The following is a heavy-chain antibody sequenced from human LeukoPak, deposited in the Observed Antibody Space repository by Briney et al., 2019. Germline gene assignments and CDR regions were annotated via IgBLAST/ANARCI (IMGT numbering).Heavy chain of an antibody. CDR2: IWYDGSNK. J-gene: IGHJ4*02. Sequence: PGRSLRPSCAASGFTFSSYGMHWVRQAPGKGLEWVAVIWYDGSNKYYADSVKGRFTISRDNSKNTLYLQMNSLRAEDTAVYYCAKDREYYDYVWGSYSTGYFDYWGQGTLVTVSS. D-gene: IGHD3-16*01. CDR3: AKDREYYDYVWGSYSTGYFDY. V-gene: IGHV3-33*06. CDR1: GFTFSSYG.